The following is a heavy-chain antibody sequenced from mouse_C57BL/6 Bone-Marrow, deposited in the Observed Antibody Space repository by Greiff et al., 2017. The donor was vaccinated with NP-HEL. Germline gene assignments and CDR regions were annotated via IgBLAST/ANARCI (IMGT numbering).Heavy chain of an antibody. CDR3: AAYYYGSSGYYAMDY. CDR1: GFTFSDYG. Sequence: EVQLVESGGGLVKPGGSLELSCAASGFTFSDYGMHWVRQAPEKGLEWVAYISSGSSTIYYADTVKGRFTISRDNAKNTLFLQMTSLRSEDTAMYYCAAYYYGSSGYYAMDYWGQGTSVTVSS. D-gene: IGHD1-1*01. V-gene: IGHV5-17*01. CDR2: ISSGSSTI. J-gene: IGHJ4*01.